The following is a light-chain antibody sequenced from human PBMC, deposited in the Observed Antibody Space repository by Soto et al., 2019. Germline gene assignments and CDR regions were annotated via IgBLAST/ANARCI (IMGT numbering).Light chain of an antibody. CDR3: CSYAGSAYV. CDR1: SSDVGGYNL. CDR2: DVS. J-gene: IGLJ1*01. Sequence: QSALTQPASVSGSPGQSITISCTGSSSDVGGYNLVSWYQQHPGKAPKLMIYDVSKRPSGVPDRFSGSKSGNTASLTISGLQAEDEADYYCCSYAGSAYVFGTGTKLTVL. V-gene: IGLV2-23*02.